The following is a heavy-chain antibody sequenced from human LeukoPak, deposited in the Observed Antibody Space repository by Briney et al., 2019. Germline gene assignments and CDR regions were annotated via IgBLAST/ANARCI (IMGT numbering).Heavy chain of an antibody. CDR3: AKLVPKPLGYCSSTSCNGY. J-gene: IGHJ4*02. CDR2: ISYDGSNK. Sequence: GGSLRLSCAASGFTFSSYAMHWVRQAPGKGLEWVAVISYDGSNKYYADSVKGRFTISRDNSKNTLYLQMNSLRAEDTAVYYCAKLVPKPLGYCSSTSCNGYWGQGTLVTVSS. V-gene: IGHV3-30-3*02. CDR1: GFTFSSYA. D-gene: IGHD2-2*01.